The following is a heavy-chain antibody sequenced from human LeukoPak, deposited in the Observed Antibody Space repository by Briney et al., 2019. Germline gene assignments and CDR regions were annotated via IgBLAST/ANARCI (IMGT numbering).Heavy chain of an antibody. CDR1: GFSLSTYGMC. D-gene: IGHD6-6*01. CDR3: ARSTFSSSRGIDY. J-gene: IGHJ4*02. V-gene: IGHV2-70*11. Sequence: SGPALVKPTQTLTLTCTFSGFSLSTYGMCVSWIRQPPGKALEWLARIDWDDDKYYRTSLKTRLTISKDTSKKQVVLTMTNMDPLDTATYYCARSTFSSSRGIDYWGQGVLVTVSS. CDR2: IDWDDDK.